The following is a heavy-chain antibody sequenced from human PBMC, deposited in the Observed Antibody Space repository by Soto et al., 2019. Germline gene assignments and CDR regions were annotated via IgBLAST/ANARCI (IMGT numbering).Heavy chain of an antibody. V-gene: IGHV3-7*01. CDR3: ARVSGYSGYDYADYYYYMDV. CDR1: GFTFSSYW. CDR2: IKQDGSEK. D-gene: IGHD5-12*01. J-gene: IGHJ6*03. Sequence: GGSLRLSCAASGFTFSSYWMSWVRQAPGKGLEWVANIKQDGSEKYYVDSVKGRFTTYRDNAKNSRYLQMNSLRAEDTAVYYCARVSGYSGYDYADYYYYMDVWGKGTTVTVSS.